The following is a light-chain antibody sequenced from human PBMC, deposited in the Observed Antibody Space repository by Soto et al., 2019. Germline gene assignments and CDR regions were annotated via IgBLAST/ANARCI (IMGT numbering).Light chain of an antibody. CDR3: MQSPQLPPT. V-gene: IGKV2D-29*02. CDR2: EVS. J-gene: IGKJ5*01. Sequence: DVVMTQIPVSLSVAHGQPASISCKSSQSLLHITGETFLFWYLQKPGQSPQLLIYEVSTRVYGVPDRFSGSGSGTDFTLEISRVETDDVGIYYCMQSPQLPPTFGQGTRLENK. CDR1: QSLLHITGETF.